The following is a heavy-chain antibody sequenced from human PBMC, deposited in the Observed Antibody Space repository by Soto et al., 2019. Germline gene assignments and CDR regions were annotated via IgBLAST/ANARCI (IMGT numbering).Heavy chain of an antibody. CDR1: GYTFTSYD. D-gene: IGHD3-10*01. CDR2: MNPNSGNT. Sequence: QVQLVQSGAEVKKPGASVKVSCKASGYTFTSYDINWVRQATGQGLEWMGWMNPNSGNTGYAQKFQGRVTMTRNTSISTAYMELSSLRSEDTAVYYCVTWFGELFGPAREVDVWGKGTTVTVSS. J-gene: IGHJ6*04. V-gene: IGHV1-8*01. CDR3: VTWFGELFGPAREVDV.